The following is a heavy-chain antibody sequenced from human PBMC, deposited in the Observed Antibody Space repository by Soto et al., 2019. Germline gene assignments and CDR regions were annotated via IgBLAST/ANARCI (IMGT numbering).Heavy chain of an antibody. CDR3: ARDRVQLWSDGMDV. CDR1: GFTVSRNY. Sequence: GGSLRLSCAASGFTVSRNYMSWVRQAPGKGLEWVSVIYSGGSTYYADSVKGRFTISRDNSKNTLYLQMNSLRAEDTAVYYCARDRVQLWSDGMDVWGQGTTVTVSS. CDR2: IYSGGST. J-gene: IGHJ6*02. D-gene: IGHD5-18*01. V-gene: IGHV3-53*01.